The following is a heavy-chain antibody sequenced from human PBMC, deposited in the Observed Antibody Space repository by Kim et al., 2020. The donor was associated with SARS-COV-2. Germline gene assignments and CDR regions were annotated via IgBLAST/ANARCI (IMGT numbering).Heavy chain of an antibody. J-gene: IGHJ4*02. V-gene: IGHV4-39*01. Sequence: YSNTSLKSRVTITVDTSKTRFSLKLSSVTAADTAVYYCARHAVQLWRIDYWGQGTLVTVSS. CDR3: ARHAVQLWRIDY. D-gene: IGHD5-18*01.